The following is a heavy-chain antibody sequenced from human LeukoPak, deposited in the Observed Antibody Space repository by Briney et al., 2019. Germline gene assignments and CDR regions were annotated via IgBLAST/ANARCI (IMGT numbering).Heavy chain of an antibody. CDR2: INWDGGST. CDR1: GFTFDDYG. J-gene: IGHJ3*02. Sequence: RTGGSLRLXCAASGFTFDDYGMRWARHAPGKGLEWVSGINWDGGSTGYADSVKGRFTISRDNAKNFLYLQMNSLRAEDTALYYCARTVSSAGWSDDAFDIWGQGTMVTVSS. D-gene: IGHD6-19*01. CDR3: ARTVSSAGWSDDAFDI. V-gene: IGHV3-20*04.